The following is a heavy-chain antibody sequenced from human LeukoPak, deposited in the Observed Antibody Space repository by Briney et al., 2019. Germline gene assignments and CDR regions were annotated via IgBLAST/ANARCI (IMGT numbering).Heavy chain of an antibody. Sequence: SETLSLTCTVSGGSMSTYHWSWIRQPPGKGLEWIGYIYYSGSTNYNPSLKSRVTISVDTSKNQFSLKLSSVTAADTAVYYCARGVGSYYSLYYFDYWGQGTLVTVSS. J-gene: IGHJ4*02. V-gene: IGHV4-59*01. CDR1: GGSMSTYH. CDR2: IYYSGST. CDR3: ARGVGSYYSLYYFDY. D-gene: IGHD1-26*01.